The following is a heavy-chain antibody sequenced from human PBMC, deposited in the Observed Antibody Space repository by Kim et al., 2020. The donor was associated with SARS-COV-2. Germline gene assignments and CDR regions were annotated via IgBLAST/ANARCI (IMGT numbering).Heavy chain of an antibody. CDR2: ISYDGSNK. CDR1: GFTFSSYA. Sequence: GGSLRLSCAASGFTFSSYAMHWVRQAPGKGLEWVAVISYDGSNKYYADSVKGRFTISRDNSKNTLYLQMNSLRAEDTAVYYCARGYSSKPKPTLSYGMDVWGQGTTVTVSS. D-gene: IGHD6-13*01. CDR3: ARGYSSKPKPTLSYGMDV. J-gene: IGHJ6*02. V-gene: IGHV3-30-3*01.